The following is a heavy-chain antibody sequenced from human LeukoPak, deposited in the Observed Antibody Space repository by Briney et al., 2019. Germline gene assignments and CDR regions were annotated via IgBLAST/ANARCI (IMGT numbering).Heavy chain of an antibody. D-gene: IGHD3-10*01. J-gene: IGHJ6*03. CDR3: ARVARGDYYYYYMDV. CDR2: INNDGSST. Sequence: GGSLRLSCGASGFTFSSYWMHWVRQAPGKGLVWVSRINNDGSSTSYADSVQGRFTISRDNAKNTLYLQVNSLRAEDTALYYCARVARGDYYYYYMDVWGKGTTVTVSS. CDR1: GFTFSSYW. V-gene: IGHV3-74*01.